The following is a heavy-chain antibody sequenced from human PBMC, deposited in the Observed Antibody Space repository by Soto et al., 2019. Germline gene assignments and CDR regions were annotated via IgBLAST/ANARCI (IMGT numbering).Heavy chain of an antibody. Sequence: EVQLLESGGGLVQPGGSLRLSCAASGFTFSSYAMIWVRQAPGQGLEWVSAISGSGVSTYYADSVKGRFTISRDNAKNMLYLQMNSRRAEDTAVYYCAKEGAHSSSGANFDYWGQGTLVTVSS. D-gene: IGHD6-13*01. CDR1: GFTFSSYA. V-gene: IGHV3-23*01. CDR2: ISGSGVST. CDR3: AKEGAHSSSGANFDY. J-gene: IGHJ4*02.